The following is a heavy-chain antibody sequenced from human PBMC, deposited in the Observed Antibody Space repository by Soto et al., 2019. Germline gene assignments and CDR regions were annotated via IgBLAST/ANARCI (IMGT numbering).Heavy chain of an antibody. V-gene: IGHV4-31*03. Sequence: SDTLSLTCTVSGGSISSGGYYWSWIRQHPGKGLEWIGYIYYSGSTYYNPSLKSRVTISVDTSKNQFSLKLSSVTAADTAVYYCAIDYYDYVWGSYPGDYWGQGXLVTVSS. J-gene: IGHJ4*02. CDR3: AIDYYDYVWGSYPGDY. CDR1: GGSISSGGYY. D-gene: IGHD3-16*02. CDR2: IYYSGST.